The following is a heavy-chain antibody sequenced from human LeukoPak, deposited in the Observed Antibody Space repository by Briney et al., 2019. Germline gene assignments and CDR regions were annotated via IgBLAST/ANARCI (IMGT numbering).Heavy chain of an antibody. CDR1: GFTFSSYA. J-gene: IGHJ3*02. Sequence: SGGSLRLSCAASGFTFSSYAMNWVRQAPGKGLEWVSVIGGSADSTDYADSVKGRFTISRDDAKNTLYLQMISLRAEDTAVYYCAKDSVAYNGIYDAFAIWGQGTMVTASS. V-gene: IGHV3-23*01. CDR3: AKDSVAYNGIYDAFAI. CDR2: IGGSADST. D-gene: IGHD1-26*01.